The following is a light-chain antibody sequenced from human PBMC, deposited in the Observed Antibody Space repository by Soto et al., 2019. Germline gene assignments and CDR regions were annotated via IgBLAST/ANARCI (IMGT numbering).Light chain of an antibody. V-gene: IGKV1-6*01. J-gene: IGKJ1*01. CDR2: ASS. CDR3: LQDYTYPRT. Sequence: QMTQSPSSLSASVGDRVTIACRASQGIRNALAWYQQRPGKAPTLLIYASSNLQAGVPSRFRGSGSGAEFTLTISSLQPEDSATYYCLQDYTYPRTFGQGTKVEI. CDR1: QGIRNA.